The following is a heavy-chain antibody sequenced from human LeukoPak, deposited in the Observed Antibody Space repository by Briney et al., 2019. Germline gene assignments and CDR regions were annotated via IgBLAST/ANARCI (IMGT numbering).Heavy chain of an antibody. CDR2: IYYSGST. Sequence: PSETLSLTCTVSGGSISSGGYYWSWIRQHPGKGLEWIGYIYYSGSTYYNPSLKSRVTISVDTSKNQFSLKLSSVTAADTAVYYCARGGGANYYYGSGSSYFDYRGQGTLVTVSS. V-gene: IGHV4-31*03. CDR3: ARGGGANYYYGSGSSYFDY. CDR1: GGSISSGGYY. D-gene: IGHD3-10*01. J-gene: IGHJ4*02.